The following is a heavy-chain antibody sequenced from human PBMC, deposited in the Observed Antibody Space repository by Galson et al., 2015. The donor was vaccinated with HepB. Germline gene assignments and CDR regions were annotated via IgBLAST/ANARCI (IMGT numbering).Heavy chain of an antibody. J-gene: IGHJ3*01. V-gene: IGHV6-1*01. CDR3: ARDSFYDNTGYPVPRNFGVDV. CDR1: GDSVSSITAA. CDR2: TYYRSKWYF. Sequence: CAISGDSVSSITAAWNWIRQSPSRGLEWLGRTYYRSKWYFDYALSVKSRITINPDTSKNHFSLHLNSVTPEDTAVYYCARDSFYDNTGYPVPRNFGVDVWGQGTMVTVSS. D-gene: IGHD3-22*01.